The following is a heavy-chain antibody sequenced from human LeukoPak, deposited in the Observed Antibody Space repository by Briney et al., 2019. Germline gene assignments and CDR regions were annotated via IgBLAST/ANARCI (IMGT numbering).Heavy chain of an antibody. CDR3: ARDQNSSSWCGFPYDYYMDV. V-gene: IGHV3-7*03. D-gene: IGHD6-13*01. J-gene: IGHJ6*03. Sequence: GTLSLSCAASGFTISSYWMSWVRKAPGKGLGWMANIKQDGSEKYYVDSVKGRFTISRDTATNSLYLQMYSLRDEDTALYYCARDQNSSSWCGFPYDYYMDVWGKGTTVTVSS. CDR2: IKQDGSEK. CDR1: GFTISSYW.